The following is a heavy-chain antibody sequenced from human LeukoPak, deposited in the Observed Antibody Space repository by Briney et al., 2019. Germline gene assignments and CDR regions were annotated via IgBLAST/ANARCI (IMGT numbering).Heavy chain of an antibody. CDR3: ARHGGSYSLDY. D-gene: IGHD1-26*01. J-gene: IGHJ4*02. CDR1: GDSIDSYY. V-gene: IGHV4-59*08. Sequence: SETLSLTCTVSGDSIDSYYWSWIRQPPGEGLEWIGYICNSGSTNYNPSLKSRVTISVDTSKNPFSLKLSSVTAADTAVYYCARHGGSYSLDYWGQGTLVTVSS. CDR2: ICNSGST.